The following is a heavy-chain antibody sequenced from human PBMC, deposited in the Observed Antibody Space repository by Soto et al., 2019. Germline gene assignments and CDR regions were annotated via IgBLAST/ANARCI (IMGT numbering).Heavy chain of an antibody. CDR3: ASVFEH. Sequence: EVQLVESGGGSVQPGGSLRLSCVASGITFSGYWMHWVRQVRGKGLVWVARVDSDGSGTSYADSVKGRFTISRDNAKNTLYLQMKSLRVEDTAVYYCASVFEHWGQGIPVTVSS. J-gene: IGHJ4*02. V-gene: IGHV3-74*01. CDR2: VDSDGSGT. CDR1: GITFSGYW.